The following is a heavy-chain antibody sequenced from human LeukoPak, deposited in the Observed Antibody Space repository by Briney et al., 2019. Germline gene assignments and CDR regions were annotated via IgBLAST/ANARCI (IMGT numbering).Heavy chain of an antibody. Sequence: GGSVRLSCAASGFTFSDYSVSWVRQAPGKGLEWVSTASYYVGKQYHADSVRGRFTVSRDNSRNTVSLQMSSLRVEDTGIYYCAKAGIGADGAGFLCEYWGQGTLVTVSP. CDR1: GFTFSDYS. CDR2: ASYYVGKQ. CDR3: AKAGIGADGAGFLCEY. D-gene: IGHD1-1*01. J-gene: IGHJ4*02. V-gene: IGHV3-23*01.